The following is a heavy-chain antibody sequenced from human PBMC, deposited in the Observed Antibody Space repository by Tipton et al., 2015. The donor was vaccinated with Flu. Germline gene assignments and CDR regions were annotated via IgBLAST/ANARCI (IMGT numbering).Heavy chain of an antibody. CDR1: GSTVSTSY. CDR2: VYDDGRT. V-gene: IGHV3-53*01. D-gene: IGHD1-14*01. J-gene: IGHJ4*02. Sequence: EASGSTVSTSYMSWVRQPPGKGLEWVSIVYDDGRTYYADSVEGRFAISRDNSKNILYLQMNSLRADDTAVYFCARDEGGTYPDWGQGTLVTVSS. CDR3: ARDEGGTYPD.